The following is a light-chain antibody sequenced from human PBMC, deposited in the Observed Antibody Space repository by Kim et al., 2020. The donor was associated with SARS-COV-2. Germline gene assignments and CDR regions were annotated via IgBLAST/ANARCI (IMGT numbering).Light chain of an antibody. CDR2: GAS. J-gene: IGKJ4*02. V-gene: IGKV1-39*01. Sequence: DIQMTQSPSSLSASVRDRVIITCRASHPISTYIHGYRQRLGQAPSLLIYGASTRHSGVPSRFSGSGSGTDFTLTISSLQPEDFATYYCQQGYISPLTFGEGTKVDIK. CDR3: QQGYISPLT. CDR1: HPISTY.